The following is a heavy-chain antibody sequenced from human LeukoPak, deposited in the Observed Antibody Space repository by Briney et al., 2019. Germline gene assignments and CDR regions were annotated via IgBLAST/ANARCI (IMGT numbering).Heavy chain of an antibody. CDR1: GFPFSSYE. D-gene: IGHD4-17*01. Sequence: GGSLRLSCAGSGFPFSSYEMNWLRQAPGKGLEWVSHIDSSGITIYYGDSVKDRFTISRGNAKNSIYLQMDSLRVEDTAIYYCARDSVGDLLDYWGQGTPVTVSS. CDR2: IDSSGITI. V-gene: IGHV3-48*03. CDR3: ARDSVGDLLDY. J-gene: IGHJ4*02.